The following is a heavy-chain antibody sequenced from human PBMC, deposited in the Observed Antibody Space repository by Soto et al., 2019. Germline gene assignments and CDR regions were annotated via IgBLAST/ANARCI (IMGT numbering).Heavy chain of an antibody. V-gene: IGHV3-11*01. J-gene: IGHJ3*02. Sequence: GGSLRLSCAASGFTSSAYYMSWTRQAPGKGLEWVSSISSSCSTIYYADSVKSRVTVSRDKAKTSLYMQTNSLRAEDAAVYYCAGDRGVGATTGYAFDIWGQGTMVTVSS. CDR1: GFTSSAYY. D-gene: IGHD1-26*01. CDR2: ISSSCSTI. CDR3: AGDRGVGATTGYAFDI.